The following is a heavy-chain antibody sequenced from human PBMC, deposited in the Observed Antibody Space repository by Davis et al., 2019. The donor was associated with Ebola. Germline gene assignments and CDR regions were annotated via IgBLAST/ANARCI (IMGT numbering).Heavy chain of an antibody. D-gene: IGHD3-3*01. Sequence: GESLKISCAASGFTFSSYEMNWVRQAPGKGLEWVSYISSSGSTIYYADSVKGRFTISRDNAKNSLYLQMNSLRAEDTAVYYCASAFVSRDSYDFWSGYYYYGMDVWGQGTTVTVSS. V-gene: IGHV3-48*03. J-gene: IGHJ6*02. CDR1: GFTFSSYE. CDR2: ISSSGSTI. CDR3: ASAFVSRDSYDFWSGYYYYGMDV.